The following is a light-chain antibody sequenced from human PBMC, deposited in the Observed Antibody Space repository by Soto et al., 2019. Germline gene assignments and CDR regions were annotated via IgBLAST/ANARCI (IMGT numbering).Light chain of an antibody. CDR3: QQYGSSPLT. CDR1: QSVSSNY. J-gene: IGKJ3*01. Sequence: DIVLTQSPGTLSLSPGEGATLSCRASQSVSSNYLSWFQQKPGQAPRLLIYGASNRAAGIPDRFSGSGSGTDFTLTISRLETEDFAVYYCQQYGSSPLTFGPGTKVETK. CDR2: GAS. V-gene: IGKV3-20*01.